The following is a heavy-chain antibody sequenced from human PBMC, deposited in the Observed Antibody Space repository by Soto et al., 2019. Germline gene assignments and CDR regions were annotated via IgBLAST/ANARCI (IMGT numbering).Heavy chain of an antibody. Sequence: QVQLVQSGAEMKEPGSSVKVSCKTSGGTFSSSAISWLRQSPGQGLEWMGGIIPLFRTPDYAQKFQGRVTIAADESTSTAYMELRSLRSEDTAVYYCARDNDRLQLGGNYYYMLDVWGQGTTITVS. V-gene: IGHV1-69*12. CDR2: IIPLFRTP. D-gene: IGHD4-4*01. CDR3: ARDNDRLQLGGNYYYMLDV. J-gene: IGHJ6*02. CDR1: GGTFSSSA.